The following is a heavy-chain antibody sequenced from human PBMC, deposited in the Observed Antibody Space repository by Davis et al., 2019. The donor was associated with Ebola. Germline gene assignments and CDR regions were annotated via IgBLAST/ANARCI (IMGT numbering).Heavy chain of an antibody. V-gene: IGHV4-38-2*02. J-gene: IGHJ6*02. Sequence: PSETLSLTCTVSGYSISSGYYWGWIRQPPGKGLEWIGSIYHSGSTYYNPSLKSRVTISVDTSKNQFSLKLSSVTAADTAVYYCARDKRYTGGYYYYYGMDVWGQGTTVTVSS. D-gene: IGHD2-8*02. CDR3: ARDKRYTGGYYYYYGMDV. CDR1: GYSISSGYY. CDR2: IYHSGST.